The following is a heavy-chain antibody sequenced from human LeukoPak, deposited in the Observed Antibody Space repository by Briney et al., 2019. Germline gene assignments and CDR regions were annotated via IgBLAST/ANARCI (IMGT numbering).Heavy chain of an antibody. CDR3: ARVYSGWYFDY. CDR1: GDSISSGYY. CDR2: TYHSGST. D-gene: IGHD6-19*01. J-gene: IGHJ4*02. V-gene: IGHV4-38-2*02. Sequence: SETLSLTCTVSGDSISSGYYWAWIRQPPGKGLEWIGETYHSGSTNYNPSLKSRVTISVDKSKNQFSLKLSSVTAADTAVYYCARVYSGWYFDYWGQGTLVTVSS.